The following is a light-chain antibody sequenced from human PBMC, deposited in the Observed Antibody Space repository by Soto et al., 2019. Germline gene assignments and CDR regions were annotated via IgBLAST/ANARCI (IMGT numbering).Light chain of an antibody. CDR1: SGHSSYA. V-gene: IGLV4-69*01. CDR3: QTWGTGIRVV. CDR2: LNSDGSH. J-gene: IGLJ2*01. Sequence: QPVLTQSPSASASLGASVKLTCTLSSGHSSYAIAWHQQQPEKGPRYLMKLNSDGSHSKGDGIPDRFSGSSSGAESYLTISSLQSEDEADYYCQTWGTGIRVVFGGGTKLTVL.